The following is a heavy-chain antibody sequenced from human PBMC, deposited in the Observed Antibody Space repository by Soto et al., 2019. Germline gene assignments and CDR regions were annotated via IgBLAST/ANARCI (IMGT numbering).Heavy chain of an antibody. CDR1: GFTFDDYA. V-gene: IGHV3-9*01. CDR2: ISCNSGSI. Sequence: EVQLVESGGGWVQPGRSLLRSCATSGFTFDDYAMHWVRQAPGKCLEWVSGISCNSGSIGYADSVKGRFTISRDNAKSFLYLQTNSLTAEYTALYYCANDAMAAPPPHYLDYGSQGTLFTVSA. D-gene: IGHD6-6*01. J-gene: IGHJ4*02. CDR3: ANDAMAAPPPHYLDY.